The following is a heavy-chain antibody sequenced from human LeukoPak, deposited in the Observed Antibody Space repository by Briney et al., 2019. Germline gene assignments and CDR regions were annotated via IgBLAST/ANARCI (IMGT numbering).Heavy chain of an antibody. CDR1: GFTFSGYG. V-gene: IGHV3-30*18. CDR2: ISYGGSNK. CDR3: AKLSLGGVGYSSGLSLSHFDS. J-gene: IGHJ4*02. Sequence: PGRFLRLSCVASGFTFSGYGMHWVRQAPGKGLEWVALISYGGSNKYYADSMKGRFTISRDNSKNTLYLQMNSLRAEDTAVYYCAKLSLGGVGYSSGLSLSHFDSWGQGTWSPSPQ. D-gene: IGHD6-19*01.